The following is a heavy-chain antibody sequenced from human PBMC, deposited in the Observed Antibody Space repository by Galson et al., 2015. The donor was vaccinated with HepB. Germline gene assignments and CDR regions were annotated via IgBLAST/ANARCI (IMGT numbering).Heavy chain of an antibody. J-gene: IGHJ5*02. V-gene: IGHV4-4*02. Sequence: LSLTCAVSGGSISSSNWWSWVRQPPGKGLEWIGEIYHSGSTNYNPSLKSRVTISVDKSKNQFSLQLSSVTAADTAVYYCARGITGTGRQRRWFDPWGQGTLVTVSS. CDR2: IYHSGST. CDR1: GGSISSSNW. D-gene: IGHD1-7*01. CDR3: ARGITGTGRQRRWFDP.